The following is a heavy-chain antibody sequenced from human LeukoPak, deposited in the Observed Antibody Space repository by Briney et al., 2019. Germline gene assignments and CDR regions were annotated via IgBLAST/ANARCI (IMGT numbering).Heavy chain of an antibody. Sequence: SETLSLTCAVHGGSFSGYYWSWIRQPPGKGLEWIGEINHSGSTNYNPSLKSRVTISVDTSKNQFSLKLSSVTAADTAVYYCARGRAFDYWGQGTLVTVSS. CDR2: INHSGST. CDR3: ARGRAFDY. J-gene: IGHJ4*02. CDR1: GGSFSGYY. D-gene: IGHD4/OR15-4a*01. V-gene: IGHV4-34*01.